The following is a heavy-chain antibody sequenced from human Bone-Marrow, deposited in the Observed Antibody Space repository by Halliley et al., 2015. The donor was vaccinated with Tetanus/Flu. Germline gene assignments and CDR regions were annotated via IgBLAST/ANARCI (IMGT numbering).Heavy chain of an antibody. D-gene: IGHD3-10*01. J-gene: IGHJ4*02. CDR2: MFDTGST. Sequence: GLVKPSQTLSLSCTVSGGSISSGSYYWTWIRQYPGKGLEWIGYMFDTGSTYYNPSLKSRVTISADTSKNHFSLTLSSVTAADTAVYYCARGEGTFWVDSWGPGTLVTVSS. CDR1: GGSISSGSYY. V-gene: IGHV4-31*03. CDR3: ARGEGTFWVDS.